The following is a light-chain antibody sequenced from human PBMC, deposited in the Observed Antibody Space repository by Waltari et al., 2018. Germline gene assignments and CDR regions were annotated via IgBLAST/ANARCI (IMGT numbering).Light chain of an antibody. CDR1: QSISSY. Sequence: EIVLNQSPATLSSSPGDRATLSCRASQSISSYLAWYQQKPGQAPRPLIYDASTRATGVPARFSGSGSVTDFTLTISSLEPEDFAIYYCQQRSKSFTFGPGTKVDMK. J-gene: IGKJ3*01. CDR2: DAS. CDR3: QQRSKSFT. V-gene: IGKV3-11*01.